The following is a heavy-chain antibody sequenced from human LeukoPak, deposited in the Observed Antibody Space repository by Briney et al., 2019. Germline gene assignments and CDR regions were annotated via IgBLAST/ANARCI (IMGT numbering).Heavy chain of an antibody. CDR2: IKRDGSEK. J-gene: IGHJ4*02. Sequence: HPGGSLRFSCAASGFTLSSYWMSWVRQAPGKGLEWVANIKRDGSEKYYVDSVKGRFTISRDNAKNSLYLQMNSLRVEDTAVYYCVRDDGATKPCWGQGTLVTVSS. CDR1: GFTLSSYW. V-gene: IGHV3-7*01. D-gene: IGHD1-26*01. CDR3: VRDDGATKPC.